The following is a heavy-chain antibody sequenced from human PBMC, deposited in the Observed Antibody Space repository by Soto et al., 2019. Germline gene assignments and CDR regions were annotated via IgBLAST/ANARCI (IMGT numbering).Heavy chain of an antibody. CDR2: INSDGSST. J-gene: IGHJ6*02. D-gene: IGHD3-10*01. Sequence: GGSLRLSCAASGFTFSSYWMHWVRQAPGKGLVWVSRINSDGSSTSYADSVKGRFTISRDNAKNTLYLQMNSLRAEDTAVYYCARRRGNYYYYYGMDVWGQGTTVTVSS. CDR3: ARRRGNYYYYYGMDV. CDR1: GFTFSSYW. V-gene: IGHV3-74*01.